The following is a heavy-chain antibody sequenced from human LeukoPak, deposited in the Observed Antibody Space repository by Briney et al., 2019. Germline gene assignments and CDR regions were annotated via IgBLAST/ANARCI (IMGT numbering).Heavy chain of an antibody. J-gene: IGHJ6*03. V-gene: IGHV3-21*01. CDR1: GFTFSSYS. Sequence: GGSLRLSCAASGFTFSSYSMNWVRQAPGKGLEWVSSISSSSSYIYYADSVKGRFTISRDNAKNSLYLQMNSLRAEDTAVYYCARVDYSGNYYYYMDVWGKGTTVTVSS. D-gene: IGHD4-11*01. CDR2: ISSSSSYI. CDR3: ARVDYSGNYYYYMDV.